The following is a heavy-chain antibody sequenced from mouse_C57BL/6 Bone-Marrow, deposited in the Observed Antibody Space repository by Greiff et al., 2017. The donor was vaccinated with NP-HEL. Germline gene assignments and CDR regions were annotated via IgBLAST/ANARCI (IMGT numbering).Heavy chain of an antibody. D-gene: IGHD1-1*01. Sequence: VQLQESGPELVKPGASVKISCKASGYAFSSSWMNWVKQRPGKGLEWIGRIYPGDGDTNYNGKFKGKATLTADKSSSTAYMQLSSLTSEDSAVYFCASCLYYGSSYEFAYWGQGTLVTVSA. V-gene: IGHV1-82*01. CDR3: ASCLYYGSSYEFAY. CDR1: GYAFSSSW. J-gene: IGHJ3*01. CDR2: IYPGDGDT.